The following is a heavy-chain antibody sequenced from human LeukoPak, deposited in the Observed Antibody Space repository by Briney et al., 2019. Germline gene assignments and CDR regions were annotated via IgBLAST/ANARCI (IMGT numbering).Heavy chain of an antibody. D-gene: IGHD1-26*01. V-gene: IGHV4-39*01. CDR2: IYYRGST. CDR3: AKQRSPIPIVGTTTSYFDY. Sequence: SSETLSLTCTVSGGSISISSYYWGWIRQPPGKGLEWIGSIYYRGSTYYNSSLKSRVTISVDTSRNKFFLKLSSVTVADTAVYYCAKQRSPIPIVGTTTSYFDYWGQGTLVTVSS. CDR1: GGSISISSYY. J-gene: IGHJ4*02.